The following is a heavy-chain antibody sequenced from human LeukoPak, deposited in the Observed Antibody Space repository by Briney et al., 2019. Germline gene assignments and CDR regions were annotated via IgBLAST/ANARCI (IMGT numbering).Heavy chain of an antibody. CDR2: ISSSGSTI. D-gene: IGHD5-12*01. Sequence: GSLRLSXAASGFTFSSYEMNWVRQAPGKGPEWVSYISSSGSTIYYADSVKGRFTISRDNAKNSLYLQMNSLRAEDTAVYYCARRGSSDAFDIWGQGTMVTVSS. CDR1: GFTFSSYE. V-gene: IGHV3-48*03. CDR3: ARRGSSDAFDI. J-gene: IGHJ3*02.